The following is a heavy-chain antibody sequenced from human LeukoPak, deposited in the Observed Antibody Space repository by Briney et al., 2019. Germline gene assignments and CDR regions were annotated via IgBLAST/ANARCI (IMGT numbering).Heavy chain of an antibody. CDR1: GYTFTSYY. V-gene: IGHV1-46*01. CDR3: ARESQDNWFDP. Sequence: ASVKVSCKASGYTFTSYYMHWVRQAPGQGLEWMGIINPSGGSTSYVQKFQGRVTMTRDMSTSTVYMELSSLRSEDTAVYYCARESQDNWFDPWGQGTLVTVSS. CDR2: INPSGGST. J-gene: IGHJ5*02.